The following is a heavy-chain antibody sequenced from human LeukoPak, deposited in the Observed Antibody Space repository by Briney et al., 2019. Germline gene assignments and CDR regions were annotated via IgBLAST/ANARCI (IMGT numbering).Heavy chain of an antibody. CDR2: IIPILGIA. D-gene: IGHD6-13*01. CDR1: GGTFSSYT. V-gene: IGHV1-69*04. Sequence: GASVKVSCKASGGTFSSYTISWVRQAPGQGLEWMGRIIPILGIANYAQKSQGRVTITADKSTSTAYMELSSLRSEGTAVYYCARDSSPEGFDYWGQGTLVTVSS. CDR3: ARDSSPEGFDY. J-gene: IGHJ4*02.